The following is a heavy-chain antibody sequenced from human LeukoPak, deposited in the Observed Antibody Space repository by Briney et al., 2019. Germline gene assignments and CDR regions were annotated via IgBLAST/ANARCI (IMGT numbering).Heavy chain of an antibody. J-gene: IGHJ4*02. Sequence: GGSLRLSCAASGFTFSDYYMSWIRQAPGKGQEWVSYISSSSSYTNYADSVKGRFTISRDNAKNSLYLQMNSLRAEDTAVYYCARGGSRAPLAYWGQGTLVTVSS. CDR3: ARGGSRAPLAY. CDR2: ISSSSSYT. D-gene: IGHD6-13*01. CDR1: GFTFSDYY. V-gene: IGHV3-11*05.